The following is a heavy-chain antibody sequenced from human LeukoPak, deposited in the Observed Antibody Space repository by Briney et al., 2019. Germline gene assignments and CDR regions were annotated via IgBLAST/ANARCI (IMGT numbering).Heavy chain of an antibody. CDR1: GFTFSSYW. V-gene: IGHV3-74*01. Sequence: GGSLRLSCAASGFTFSSYWMHWVRQAPGKGLVCVSHINSDGTSTTYADSVQGRFTISRDNAKNTLYLQMNSLRAEDTAVYYCARIRAGEYFDYWGQGTLVAVSS. D-gene: IGHD3-10*01. CDR3: ARIRAGEYFDY. CDR2: INSDGTST. J-gene: IGHJ4*02.